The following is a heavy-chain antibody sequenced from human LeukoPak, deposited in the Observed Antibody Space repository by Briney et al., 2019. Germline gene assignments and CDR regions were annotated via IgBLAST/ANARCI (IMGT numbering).Heavy chain of an antibody. CDR1: GFTFSHSW. V-gene: IGHV3-7*01. D-gene: IGHD3-10*01. J-gene: IGHJ4*02. CDR2: IKQDESEK. CDR3: ARVGPWINLWTSLDF. Sequence: GGSLRLSCVASGFTFSHSWMSWVRQAPGKGLEWAANIKQDESEKYYVGSVKGRFTISRDNAKNSLYLQMNSLRAEDTAVYYCARVGPWINLWTSLDFWGQGILVTVSS.